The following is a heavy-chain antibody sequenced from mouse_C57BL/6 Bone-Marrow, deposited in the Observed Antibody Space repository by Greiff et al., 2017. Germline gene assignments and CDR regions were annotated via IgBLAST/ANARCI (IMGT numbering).Heavy chain of an antibody. CDR3: ARPVYGYYFDY. CDR2: LSGGGGNT. Sequence: EVKVVESGGGLVKPGGSLKLSCAASGFTFSSYTMSWVRQTPEKRLEWVATLSGGGGNTYYPDSVKGRFTISRDNAKNTLYLQMSSLRSEDTALYYCARPVYGYYFDYWGQGTTLTVSS. V-gene: IGHV5-9*01. D-gene: IGHD1-1*01. J-gene: IGHJ2*01. CDR1: GFTFSSYT.